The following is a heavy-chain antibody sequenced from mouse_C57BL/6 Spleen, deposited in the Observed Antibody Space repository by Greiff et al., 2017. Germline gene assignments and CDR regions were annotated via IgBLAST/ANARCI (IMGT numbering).Heavy chain of an antibody. Sequence: EVKLVESGGDLVKPGGSLKLSCAASGFTFSSYGMSWVRQTPDKRLEWVATISSGGSYTYYPDSVKGRFTISRDNAKNTLYLKMSSLKSEDTAMYYCARHVVASDDFDYGGQGTTLTVSS. D-gene: IGHD1-1*01. V-gene: IGHV5-6*01. CDR2: ISSGGSYT. CDR1: GFTFSSYG. CDR3: ARHVVASDDFDY. J-gene: IGHJ2*01.